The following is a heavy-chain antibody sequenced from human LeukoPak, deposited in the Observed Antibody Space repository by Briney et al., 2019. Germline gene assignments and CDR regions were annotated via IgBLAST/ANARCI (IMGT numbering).Heavy chain of an antibody. CDR1: GFTFSSYA. D-gene: IGHD5-24*01. CDR3: AKVPDGYTLMGVDY. V-gene: IGHV3-23*01. CDR2: ISGSGGST. Sequence: GGSLRLSCAASGFTFSSYAMSWVRQAPGKGLEWVSAISGSGGSTYYADSVKGRFTISRDNSKNTLYLQMNSLRAEDTAVYYCAKVPDGYTLMGVDYWGQGALVTVS. J-gene: IGHJ4*02.